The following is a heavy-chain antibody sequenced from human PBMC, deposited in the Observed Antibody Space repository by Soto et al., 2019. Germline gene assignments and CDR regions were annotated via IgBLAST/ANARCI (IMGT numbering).Heavy chain of an antibody. CDR1: GFTFSSYA. J-gene: IGHJ3*02. Sequence: GGSLRLSCAASGFTFSSYAMSWVRQAPGKGLERVSAISGSGGSTYYADSVKGRFTISSDNSKNTLYLQMNSLRAEDTAVYYCAKTYSSSWPVFDAFDIWGQGTMVTVSS. V-gene: IGHV3-23*01. CDR3: AKTYSSSWPVFDAFDI. CDR2: ISGSGGST. D-gene: IGHD6-13*01.